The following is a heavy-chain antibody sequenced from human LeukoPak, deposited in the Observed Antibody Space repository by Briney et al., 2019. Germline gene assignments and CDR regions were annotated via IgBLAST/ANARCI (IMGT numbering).Heavy chain of an antibody. J-gene: IGHJ4*02. CDR1: GVTLSTYA. D-gene: IGHD3-3*01. CDR2: ISSSSSYI. V-gene: IGHV3-21*01. Sequence: GGSLRLSCAASGVTLSTYAMSWARQAPGKGLEWVSSISSSSSYIYYTDSVKGRFTISRDNAKNSLYLQMNSLRAEDTAVYYCARYPWSGYYFDYWGQGTLVTVSS. CDR3: ARYPWSGYYFDY.